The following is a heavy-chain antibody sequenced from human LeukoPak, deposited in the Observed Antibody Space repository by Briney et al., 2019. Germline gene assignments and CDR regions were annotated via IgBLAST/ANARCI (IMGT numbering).Heavy chain of an antibody. J-gene: IGHJ4*02. V-gene: IGHV3-7*01. CDR1: GFTFSSYW. CDR3: ARVKLWFGELSHFDH. CDR2: IKQDGSEK. Sequence: GGSLRLSCAVSGFTFSSYWMSWVRQAPRKGLEWVANIKQDGSEKYYVDSVKGRFTISRDNAKNSLYLQMNSLRAEDTAVYYCARVKLWFGELSHFDHWAREPWSPSPQ. D-gene: IGHD3-10*01.